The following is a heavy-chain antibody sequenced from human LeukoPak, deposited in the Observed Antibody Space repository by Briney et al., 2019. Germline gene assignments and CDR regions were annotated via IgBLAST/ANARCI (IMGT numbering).Heavy chain of an antibody. J-gene: IGHJ4*02. CDR3: ARDLGYDSSGYYWFNFFY. CDR2: VYNSGNT. CDR1: GGSISTDN. D-gene: IGHD3-22*01. Sequence: SETLSLTCTVSGGSISTDNWNWIRQPAGKGLEWIGRVYNSGNTNYNPSLKSRVTMSIDTSRNQFSLRLTSVTAADTAVYYCARDLGYDSSGYYWFNFFYWGQGTLVTVSS. V-gene: IGHV4-4*07.